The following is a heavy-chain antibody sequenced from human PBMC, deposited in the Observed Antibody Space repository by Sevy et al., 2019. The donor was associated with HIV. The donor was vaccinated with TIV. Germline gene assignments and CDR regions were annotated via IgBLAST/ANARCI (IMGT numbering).Heavy chain of an antibody. CDR3: AKDMVYCSGGTCYSGAVSPFES. D-gene: IGHD2-15*01. V-gene: IGHV3-30*18. CDR1: GFIFNNYD. J-gene: IGHJ4*02. CDR2: VSYDGADK. Sequence: GGSLRLSCAASGFIFNNYDMYWIRQAPGKGLEWVATVSYDGADKDYADIVKGRFTISGDSSRSMLFLQMSSLRPEDTGVYFCAKDMVYCSGGTCYSGAVSPFESWGQGTLVTVSS.